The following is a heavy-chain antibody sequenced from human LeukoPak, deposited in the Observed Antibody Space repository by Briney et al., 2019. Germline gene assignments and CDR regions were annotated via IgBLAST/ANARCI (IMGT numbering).Heavy chain of an antibody. D-gene: IGHD2-15*01. CDR2: ISYGGTNE. V-gene: IGHV3-30*18. J-gene: IGHJ4*02. CDR1: GFSFTSYG. Sequence: GRSLRLSCAASGFSFTSYGMHWVRQAPGKGLEWVAVISYGGTNEYYADSVKGRFTISRDNSKNTLYLQVNSLRAEDTAVHYCAKDREGGSTTLDYWGQGTLVTVSS. CDR3: AKDREGGSTTLDY.